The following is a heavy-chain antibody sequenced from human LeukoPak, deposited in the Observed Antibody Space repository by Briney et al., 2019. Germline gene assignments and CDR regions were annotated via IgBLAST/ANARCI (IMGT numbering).Heavy chain of an antibody. V-gene: IGHV3-23*01. CDR1: GFIVSSNY. D-gene: IGHD3-16*01. Sequence: GGSLRLSCAASGFIVSSNYMTWVRQAPGKGLEWVSGISGTGGSTYYADSVKGRFTVSRDNSKNTLYLQMNSLRAEDTAVYYCAKELNGDYWGQGTLVTVSS. CDR2: ISGTGGST. CDR3: AKELNGDY. J-gene: IGHJ4*02.